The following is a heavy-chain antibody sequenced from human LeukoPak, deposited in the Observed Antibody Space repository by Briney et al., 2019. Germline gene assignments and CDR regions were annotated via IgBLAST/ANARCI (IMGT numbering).Heavy chain of an antibody. CDR2: ISAYNGNT. Sequence: GASVKVSCKASGYTFTSYGISRVRQAPGQGLEWMGWISAYNGNTNYAQKLQGRVTMTTDTSTSTAYMELRSLRSDDTAVYYCARAEGYSSSWKYYYYYYYMDVWGKRTTVTVSS. D-gene: IGHD6-13*01. CDR3: ARAEGYSSSWKYYYYYYYMDV. CDR1: GYTFTSYG. J-gene: IGHJ6*03. V-gene: IGHV1-18*01.